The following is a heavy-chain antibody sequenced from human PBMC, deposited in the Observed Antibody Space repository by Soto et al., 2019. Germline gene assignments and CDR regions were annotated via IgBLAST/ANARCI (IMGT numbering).Heavy chain of an antibody. J-gene: IGHJ6*02. CDR1: GGSVNSGDYY. D-gene: IGHD3-16*01. CDR3: ARFGYYYGMDV. V-gene: IGHV4-61*08. Sequence: QVQLQESGPGLVKPSETLSLTCTVTGGSVNSGDYYWSWIRQPPGKGLEWIGYIYYSVSTNYNPSLKSQVTMSVDTSNSQFSLKLSSVTAADTAVYYCARFGYYYGMDVWGQGTTVTVSS. CDR2: IYYSVST.